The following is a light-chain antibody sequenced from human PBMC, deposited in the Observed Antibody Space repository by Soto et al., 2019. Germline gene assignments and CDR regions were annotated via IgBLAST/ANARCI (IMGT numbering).Light chain of an antibody. CDR3: QQRQYWPPIT. V-gene: IGKV3-11*01. Sequence: EIVLTQSPATLSVSPGERATLSCRASESISSNLAWYQQRPGQIPRLLIYGASTRAAGIPARFSGSGSGTDFTLTISSLEPEDFAIYYCQQRQYWPPITFGQGTRLEI. CDR2: GAS. J-gene: IGKJ5*01. CDR1: ESISSN.